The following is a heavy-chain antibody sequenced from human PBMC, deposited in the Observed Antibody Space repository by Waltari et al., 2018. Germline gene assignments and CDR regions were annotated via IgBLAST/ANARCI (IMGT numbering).Heavy chain of an antibody. CDR3: ATSLDAAGND. Sequence: EVQLVESGGGLVQTGGSLRLSCAASGSTFSSYWISWVRQAPGKVLEWLANINHDGSGKFFLGSVKGRFTISRDNAKNSVYLQMNSLTGEDTAVYYCATSLDAAGNDWGQGTLVTVSS. CDR1: GSTFSSYW. V-gene: IGHV3-7*01. J-gene: IGHJ4*02. CDR2: INHDGSGK. D-gene: IGHD5-18*01.